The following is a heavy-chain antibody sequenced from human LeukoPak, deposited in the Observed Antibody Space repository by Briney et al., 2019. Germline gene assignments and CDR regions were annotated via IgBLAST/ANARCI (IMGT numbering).Heavy chain of an antibody. D-gene: IGHD3-10*01. V-gene: IGHV4-34*01. CDR1: GGSFSGYH. Sequence: SETLSLTCAVYGGSFSGYHWSWIRQPPGKGLEWIGEINHSGSTNYNPSLKSRVTISVDTSKNQFSLKLSSVTAADTAVYYCARGFYGSGKDYWGQGTLVTVSS. J-gene: IGHJ4*02. CDR2: INHSGST. CDR3: ARGFYGSGKDY.